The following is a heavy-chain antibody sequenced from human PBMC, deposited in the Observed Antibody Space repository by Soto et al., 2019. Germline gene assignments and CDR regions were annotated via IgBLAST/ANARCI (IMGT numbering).Heavy chain of an antibody. CDR2: IIPIFGTA. CDR3: ARDRSVVGTYYFDY. D-gene: IGHD2-15*01. Sequence: ASVKVSCKASGGTFSSYAISWLRQAPGQGLEWMGGIIPIFGTANYAQKFQGRVTITADKSTSTAYMELSSLRSEDTAVYYCARDRSVVGTYYFDYWGQGTLVTVSS. V-gene: IGHV1-69*06. CDR1: GGTFSSYA. J-gene: IGHJ4*02.